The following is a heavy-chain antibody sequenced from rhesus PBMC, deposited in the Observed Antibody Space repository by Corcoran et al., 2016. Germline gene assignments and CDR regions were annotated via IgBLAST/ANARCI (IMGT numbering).Heavy chain of an antibody. Sequence: QLQLQESGPGLVKPSETLSVTCAVSGGSISSSYWSWIRQAPGKGLEWNGSISGSGSSTNYNPSLKSRVTLSVDTSKNQLSLKLSSVTTADTAVYYCARDLTYSSGWYGFDYWGQGVLVTVSS. CDR2: ISGSGSST. D-gene: IGHD6-31*01. V-gene: IGHV4-169*02. CDR1: GGSISSSY. J-gene: IGHJ4*01. CDR3: ARDLTYSSGWYGFDY.